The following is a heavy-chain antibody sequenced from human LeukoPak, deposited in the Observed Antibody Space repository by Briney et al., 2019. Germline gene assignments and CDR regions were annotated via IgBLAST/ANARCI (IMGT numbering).Heavy chain of an antibody. CDR1: GFTFSSYE. Sequence: GGSLRLSCAASGFTFSSYETNWVRQAPGKGLEWVSYISPSGSSIYYADSVKGRFTISRDNAKNSLFLQMNSLRAEDTAVYYYASGGRISSWGQGTLVTVSS. CDR2: ISPSGSSI. D-gene: IGHD3-16*01. J-gene: IGHJ4*02. V-gene: IGHV3-48*03. CDR3: ASGGRISS.